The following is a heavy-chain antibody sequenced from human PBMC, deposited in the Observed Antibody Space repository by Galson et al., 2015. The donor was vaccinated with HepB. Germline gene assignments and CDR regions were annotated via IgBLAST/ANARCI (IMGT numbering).Heavy chain of an antibody. J-gene: IGHJ4*02. D-gene: IGHD6-19*01. Sequence: CAISGDSVSSTSAAWNWFRQSPSRGLEWPGRTYYRSKWYSDYAGSLRSRITINPDTSKNLFSLHLNSVTPEDTAVYYCARYGSGWYVDSWGQGTLVTVSA. CDR3: ARYGSGWYVDS. V-gene: IGHV6-1*01. CDR2: TYYRSKWYS. CDR1: GDSVSSTSAA.